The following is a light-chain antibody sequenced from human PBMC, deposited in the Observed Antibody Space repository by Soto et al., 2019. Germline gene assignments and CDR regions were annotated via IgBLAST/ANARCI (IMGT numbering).Light chain of an antibody. J-gene: IGKJ1*01. Sequence: DIPMTQSPSSLSASVGDRVTITLRASQGISNYLAWYQQKPGKVPKLLIYAASTLQSGVPSRFSGSGSGTDFTLTISSLQPEDVATYYCQKYNSAPWTFAQGTKVEIK. CDR1: QGISNY. CDR2: AAS. CDR3: QKYNSAPWT. V-gene: IGKV1-27*01.